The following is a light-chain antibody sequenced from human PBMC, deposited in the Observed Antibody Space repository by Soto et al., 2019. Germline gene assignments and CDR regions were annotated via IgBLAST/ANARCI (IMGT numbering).Light chain of an antibody. CDR3: QQYNSYSIT. CDR2: DAS. V-gene: IGKV1-5*01. Sequence: DIQMTQSPSTLSASVGDRVTITCRASQSISTRLAWYQQKSGQAPKLLLYDASSLEGGVPSRFSGSGVGTEFTLTISSLQPDDFAPYYCQQYNSYSITFGQGTRLEIK. J-gene: IGKJ5*01. CDR1: QSISTR.